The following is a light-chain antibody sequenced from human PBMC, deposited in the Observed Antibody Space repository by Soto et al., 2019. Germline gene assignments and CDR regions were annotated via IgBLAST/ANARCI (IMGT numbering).Light chain of an antibody. CDR1: SGSVSTSYY. CDR3: VLYMGSGV. CDR2: STN. Sequence: QTVVTQEPSFSVSPGGTVTLTCGLSSGSVSTSYYPSWYQQTPGQAPRTLIYSTNTRSSGVPDRFSGSILGNKAALTITGAQADDESDYYCVLYMGSGVFGGGIKLTVL. V-gene: IGLV8-61*01. J-gene: IGLJ2*01.